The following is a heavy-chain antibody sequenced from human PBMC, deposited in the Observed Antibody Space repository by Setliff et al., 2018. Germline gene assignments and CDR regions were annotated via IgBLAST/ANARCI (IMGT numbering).Heavy chain of an antibody. V-gene: IGHV4-4*08. J-gene: IGHJ6*03. CDR3: ARDRRDYIGAGSSEIDYYYYYYMDV. CDR2: IYSSGST. CDR1: GDTLSVYY. D-gene: IGHD3-10*01. Sequence: SETLSLTCTVSGDTLSVYYWSWVRQSPGQGLEWIGYIYSSGSTNYNPSLESRVTILIDKSKNQFSLNLTSVTAADTAVYYCARDRRDYIGAGSSEIDYYYYYYMDVWGKGTTVTVSS.